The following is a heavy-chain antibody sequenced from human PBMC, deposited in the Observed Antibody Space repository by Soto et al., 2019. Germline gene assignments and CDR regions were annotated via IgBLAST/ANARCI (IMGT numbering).Heavy chain of an antibody. CDR1: GYTFTSYY. J-gene: IGHJ4*02. CDR2: INPSGGST. CDR3: ARDHSSSWHRADFDY. D-gene: IGHD6-13*01. V-gene: IGHV1-46*01. Sequence: QVQLVQSGAEVKKPGASVKVSCKASGYTFTSYYMHWVRQAPGQGLEWMGIINPSGGSTSYAQKFQGRVTMXXDXSXXTVYMELSSLRSEDTAVYYCARDHSSSWHRADFDYWGQGTLVTVSS.